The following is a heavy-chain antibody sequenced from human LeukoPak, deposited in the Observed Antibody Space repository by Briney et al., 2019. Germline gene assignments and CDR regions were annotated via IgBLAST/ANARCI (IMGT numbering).Heavy chain of an antibody. CDR1: GYTLTELS. J-gene: IGHJ5*02. D-gene: IGHD3-22*01. CDR3: ATDLPPSFHYYDSSGYYGGFDP. CDR2: FDPEDGET. V-gene: IGHV1-24*01. Sequence: ASVKVSCKVSGYTLTELSMHWVRQAPGKGLEWMGGFDPEDGETIYAQKFQGRVTMTEDTSTDTAYMELSSLRSEDTAVYYCATDLPPSFHYYDSSGYYGGFDPWGQGTLVTVSS.